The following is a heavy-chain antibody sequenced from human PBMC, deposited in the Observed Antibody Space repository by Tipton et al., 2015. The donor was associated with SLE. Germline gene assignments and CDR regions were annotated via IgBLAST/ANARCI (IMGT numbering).Heavy chain of an antibody. CDR3: ARSIVVVTATRGYFDY. CDR1: GGSISSSSYY. V-gene: IGHV4-39*07. J-gene: IGHJ4*02. D-gene: IGHD2-21*02. Sequence: TLSLTCTVSGGSISSSSYYWGWIRQPPGKGLEWIGSIYYSGSTYYNPSLKSRVTISVDTSKNQFSLKLSSVTAADTAVYYCARSIVVVTATRGYFDYWGQGTLVTVSS. CDR2: IYYSGST.